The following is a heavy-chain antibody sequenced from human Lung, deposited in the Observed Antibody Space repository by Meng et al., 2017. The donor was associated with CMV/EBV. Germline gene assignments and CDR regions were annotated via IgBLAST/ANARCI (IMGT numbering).Heavy chain of an antibody. CDR1: GYSFTSYC. CDR2: IYPGDSDT. J-gene: IGHJ6*02. D-gene: IGHD1-14*01. V-gene: IGHV5-51*01. CDR3: AGIGVQAYGITGSQDYYYYYGMDV. Sequence: GESLKISCKGSGYSFTSYCIGWVRQMPGKGLEWMEIIYPGDSDTRYSPSFQGQVTISADKSISTAYLQMSSLKASDTAMYYCAGIGVQAYGITGSQDYYYYYGMDVWGQGXTVTVSS.